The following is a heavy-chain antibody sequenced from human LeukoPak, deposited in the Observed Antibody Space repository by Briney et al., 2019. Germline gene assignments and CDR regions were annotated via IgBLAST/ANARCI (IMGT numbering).Heavy chain of an antibody. CDR2: IYSGGST. CDR1: GFTVSSNY. Sequence: GGSLRLSCAASGFTVSSNYMSWVRQAPGKGLEWVSVIYSGGSTYYADSVKGRFTISRDNSKNTLYLQMNSLRAEDTAVYYCARDDIGYYYYYGMDVWGQGTTVTVSS. CDR3: ARDDIGYYYYYGMDV. J-gene: IGHJ6*02. V-gene: IGHV3-66*01. D-gene: IGHD2-15*01.